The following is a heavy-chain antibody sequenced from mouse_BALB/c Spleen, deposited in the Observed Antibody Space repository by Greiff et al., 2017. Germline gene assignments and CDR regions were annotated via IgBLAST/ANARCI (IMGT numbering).Heavy chain of an antibody. CDR3: ARGGDYDGDWYFDV. J-gene: IGHJ1*01. Sequence: DVMLVESGGDLVKPGGSLKLSCAASGFTFSGYGISWVRQTPDKRLEWVATISSGGSYTYYPDSVKGRFTISRDNAKNTLYLQMSSLKSEDTAMYDCARGGDYDGDWYFDVWGAGTTVTVSS. CDR2: ISSGGSYT. CDR1: GFTFSGYG. V-gene: IGHV5-6*02. D-gene: IGHD2-4*01.